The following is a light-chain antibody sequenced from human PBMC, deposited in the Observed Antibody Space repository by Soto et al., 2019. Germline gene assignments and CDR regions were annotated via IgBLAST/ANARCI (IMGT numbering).Light chain of an antibody. Sequence: DIQMTQSPSSLSASVGDRVTITCRASQTLNNYLTCFQQKPWKAPKLLIYKASTLKSGVPSRFSGSGSGTEFTLTISSLQPDDFATYYCQHYNSYSEAFGQGTKVDIK. CDR1: QTLNNY. CDR2: KAS. CDR3: QHYNSYSEA. J-gene: IGKJ1*01. V-gene: IGKV1-5*03.